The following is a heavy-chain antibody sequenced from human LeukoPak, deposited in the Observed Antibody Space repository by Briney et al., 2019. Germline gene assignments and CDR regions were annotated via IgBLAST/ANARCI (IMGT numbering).Heavy chain of an antibody. D-gene: IGHD2-21*01. CDR2: ISGSAGST. J-gene: IGHJ4*02. CDR1: GFTFSSYA. V-gene: IGHV3-23*01. Sequence: GGSLRLSCGASGFTFSSYAMSWVRQAPGKGLEWVSTISGSAGSTYYADSVKGRFTISRDNSRSTLFLQMSSLRDDDTAVYFCAKESHYGAYSDWGQGSLVTVSS. CDR3: AKESHYGAYSD.